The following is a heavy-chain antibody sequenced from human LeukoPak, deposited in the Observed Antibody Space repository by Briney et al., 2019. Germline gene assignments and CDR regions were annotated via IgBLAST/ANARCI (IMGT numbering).Heavy chain of an antibody. Sequence: ASVKVSCKASGYTFTGYYMHWVRQAPGQGLEWMGWINPNSGGTNYAQKFQGRVTMTRDTSISTAYMELSRLRSDDTAVYYCARDVQAAAAAADYWGQGTLVTVSS. CDR3: ARDVQAAAAAADY. V-gene: IGHV1-2*02. J-gene: IGHJ4*02. CDR2: INPNSGGT. CDR1: GYTFTGYY. D-gene: IGHD6-13*01.